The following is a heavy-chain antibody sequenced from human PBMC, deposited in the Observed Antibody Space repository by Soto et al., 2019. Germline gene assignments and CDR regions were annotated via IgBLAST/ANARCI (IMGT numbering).Heavy chain of an antibody. Sequence: QVQLVESGGGVVQPGRSLRLSCAASGFTFRSHAMHWVRQAPGKGLEWVAVISYNGNEEYYADSVKGRFTISRDSSKNTVSLQMTSLRPEDTAVYYCATGVRGSGSVAYHYSGMDVWGQGTTVTVSS. V-gene: IGHV3-30*03. J-gene: IGHJ6*02. CDR2: ISYNGNEE. D-gene: IGHD3-10*01. CDR1: GFTFRSHA. CDR3: ATGVRGSGSVAYHYSGMDV.